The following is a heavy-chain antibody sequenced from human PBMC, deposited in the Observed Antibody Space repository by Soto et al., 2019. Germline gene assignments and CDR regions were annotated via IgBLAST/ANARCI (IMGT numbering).Heavy chain of an antibody. Sequence: QSGGSLRLSCAASGFTFSSYGMHWVRHAPGKGLEWVAVIWYDGSNKYYADSVKGRFTISRDNSKNTLYLQMNSLRAEDTAVYYCARGGRDSSGYYYDRVYYYGMDVWGQGTTVTVSS. CDR3: ARGGRDSSGYYYDRVYYYGMDV. CDR2: IWYDGSNK. D-gene: IGHD3-22*01. CDR1: GFTFSSYG. V-gene: IGHV3-33*01. J-gene: IGHJ6*02.